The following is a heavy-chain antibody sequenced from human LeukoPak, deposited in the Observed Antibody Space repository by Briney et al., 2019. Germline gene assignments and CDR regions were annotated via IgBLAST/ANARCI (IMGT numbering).Heavy chain of an antibody. CDR3: ARGGRPSTFDL. Sequence: SETLSLTCAVYGGSFSGYYWSWIRQPPGKGLEWIGEINHSGSTNYNPSLKSRATISVDTSKNQFSLKLSSVTAADTAVYYCARGGRPSTFDLWGRGTLVSVSS. V-gene: IGHV4-34*01. CDR2: INHSGST. D-gene: IGHD2/OR15-2a*01. J-gene: IGHJ2*01. CDR1: GGSFSGYY.